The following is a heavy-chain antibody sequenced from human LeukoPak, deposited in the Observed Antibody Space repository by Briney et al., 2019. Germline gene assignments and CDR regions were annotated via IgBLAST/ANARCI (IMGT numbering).Heavy chain of an antibody. J-gene: IGHJ5*02. V-gene: IGHV1-2*02. Sequence: ASVKVSCKASGYTFTTSYIHWVRRAPGQGLEWMGWINPNSGVTESPQKFQGRVTMTRDTSSRTAYMELSRLTSDDTAVYYCASRGCGGSSCYANWFDPWGQGTLVTVSS. CDR2: INPNSGVT. D-gene: IGHD2-15*01. CDR3: ASRGCGGSSCYANWFDP. CDR1: GYTFTTSY.